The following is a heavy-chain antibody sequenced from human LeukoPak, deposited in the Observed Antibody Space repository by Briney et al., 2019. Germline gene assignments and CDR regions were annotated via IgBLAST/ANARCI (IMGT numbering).Heavy chain of an antibody. CDR1: GFTFDGYA. CDR3: AKDGGNGYDYGVYFDY. V-gene: IGHV3-9*01. Sequence: PGRSLRLSCAASGFTFDGYAMHWVRQAPGKGLEWVSGISWNSGSIGYADSVKGRFTISRDNAKNSLYLQMNSLRAEDTALYYCAKDGGNGYDYGVYFDYWGQGTLVTVSS. J-gene: IGHJ4*02. CDR2: ISWNSGSI. D-gene: IGHD3-22*01.